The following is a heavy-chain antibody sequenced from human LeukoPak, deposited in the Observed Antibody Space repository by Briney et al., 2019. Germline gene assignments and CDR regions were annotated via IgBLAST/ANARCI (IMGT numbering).Heavy chain of an antibody. CDR1: GFTFSTYS. CDR3: VRSYHPGGWFDP. V-gene: IGHV3-21*01. CDR2: INSISRYI. J-gene: IGHJ5*02. D-gene: IGHD2-21*01. Sequence: GGSLRLSCAASGFTFSTYSMNWVRQAPGKGLEWVSSINSISRYIYYADSVKGRFTISRDNAKNSLYLQMNSLTAEDTAVHYCVRSYHPGGWFDPWGQGTLVTVSS.